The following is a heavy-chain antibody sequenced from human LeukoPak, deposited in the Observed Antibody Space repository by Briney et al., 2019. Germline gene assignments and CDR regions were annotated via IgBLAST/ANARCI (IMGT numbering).Heavy chain of an antibody. D-gene: IGHD5-18*01. J-gene: IGHJ4*02. CDR2: IRSKAYGGTT. CDR1: GFTFGDYA. V-gene: IGHV3-49*04. Sequence: GGSLRLSCTVSGFTFGDYALNWVRQAPEKGLEWVGFIRSKAYGGTTVYAASVKGRFTISRDDSKSIAYLQMNSLKTEDTAVYYCTRWTYGYGDYWGQGSLVTVPS. CDR3: TRWTYGYGDY.